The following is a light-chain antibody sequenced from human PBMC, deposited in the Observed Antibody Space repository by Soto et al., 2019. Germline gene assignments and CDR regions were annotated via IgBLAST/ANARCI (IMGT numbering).Light chain of an antibody. Sequence: LTQPPSASGSPGQSVTISCTGTSSDVGGYNYVSWYQQHPGKAPKLMIYEVSKRPSGVPDRFSGSKSGNAASLTVSGLQAEDEADYYCSSYVGTNSYVFGTGTKVTVL. CDR2: EVS. CDR3: SSYVGTNSYV. J-gene: IGLJ1*01. CDR1: SSDVGGYNY. V-gene: IGLV2-8*01.